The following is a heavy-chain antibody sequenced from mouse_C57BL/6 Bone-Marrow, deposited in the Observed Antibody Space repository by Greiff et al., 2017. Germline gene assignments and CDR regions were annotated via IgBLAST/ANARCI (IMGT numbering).Heavy chain of an antibody. D-gene: IGHD2-4*01. Sequence: QVQLKQPGAELVMPGASVQLSCKASGYTFTSYWMHWVKQRPGPGLEWIGEIDPSDSYTNYNQKFKGKSTLTVDKSSSTAYMPLSSLTSEDSAVYYCASPYDYGEDYAMDYWGQGTSGTVSS. V-gene: IGHV1-69*01. J-gene: IGHJ4*01. CDR1: GYTFTSYW. CDR3: ASPYDYGEDYAMDY. CDR2: IDPSDSYT.